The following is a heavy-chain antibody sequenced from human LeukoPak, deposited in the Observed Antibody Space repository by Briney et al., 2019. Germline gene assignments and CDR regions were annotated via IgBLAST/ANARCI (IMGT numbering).Heavy chain of an antibody. CDR1: GFTFSSYE. CDR2: ISSSGSTI. J-gene: IGHJ4*02. Sequence: PGGSLRLSCAASGFTFSSYEVNWVRQAPGKGLEWVSYISSSGSTIYYADSVKGRFTISRDNAKNSLYLQMNSPRAEDTAVYYCARDTHSGYDYTPDDYWGQGTLVTVSS. V-gene: IGHV3-48*03. CDR3: ARDTHSGYDYTPDDY. D-gene: IGHD5-12*01.